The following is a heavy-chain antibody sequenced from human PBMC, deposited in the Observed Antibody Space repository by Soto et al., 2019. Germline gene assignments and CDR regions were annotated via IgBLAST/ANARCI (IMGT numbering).Heavy chain of an antibody. CDR1: GFTVSSNY. V-gene: IGHV3-53*01. CDR2: IYSGGST. Sequence: GGSLRLSCAASGFTVSSNYMSWVRQAPGKGLEWVSVIYSGGSTYYADSVKGRFTISRDNSKNTLYLQMNSLGAEDTAVYYCARDRVESGYPEYFQHWGQGTLVTVS. D-gene: IGHD3-22*01. J-gene: IGHJ1*01. CDR3: ARDRVESGYPEYFQH.